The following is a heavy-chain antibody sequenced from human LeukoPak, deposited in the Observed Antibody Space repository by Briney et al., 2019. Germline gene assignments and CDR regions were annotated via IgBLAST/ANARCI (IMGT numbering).Heavy chain of an antibody. V-gene: IGHV3-33*01. CDR1: GFTFSSYG. Sequence: GGSLRLSCAASGFTFSSYGMHWVRQAPGKGLEWVAVLNDGSQEKYADSVKGQFTISRDNSKNTLFLQMNSLRAEDTAVYYCARDDALGDNALDIWGQGTMVTVSS. CDR3: ARDDALGDNALDI. J-gene: IGHJ3*02. D-gene: IGHD3-16*01. CDR2: LNDGSQE.